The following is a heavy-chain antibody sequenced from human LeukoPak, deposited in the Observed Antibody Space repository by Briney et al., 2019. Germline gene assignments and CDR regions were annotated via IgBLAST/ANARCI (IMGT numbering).Heavy chain of an antibody. CDR2: IYHSGST. CDR1: GYSISSGYY. D-gene: IGHD5-24*01. J-gene: IGHJ4*02. CDR3: ARGRLSRDGFIFDY. Sequence: SETLSLTCTVSGYSISSGYYWGWIRQPPGKGLEWIGSIYHSGSTYYNPSLKSRVTISVDTSKNQFSLKLSSVTAADTAVYYCARGRLSRDGFIFDYWGQGTLVTVSS. V-gene: IGHV4-38-2*02.